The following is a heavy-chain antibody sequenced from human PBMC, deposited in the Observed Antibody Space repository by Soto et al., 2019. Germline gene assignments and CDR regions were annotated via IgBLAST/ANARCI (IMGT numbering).Heavy chain of an antibody. D-gene: IGHD6-13*01. Sequence: SETLSLICTVSGGSISSYYWSWIRQPPGKGLEWIGYIYYSGSTNYNPSLKSRVTISVDTSKNQFSLKLSSVTAADTAVYYCARRAAARLGYYYYYYMDVWGKGTTVTVSS. CDR2: IYYSGST. V-gene: IGHV4-59*08. CDR3: ARRAAARLGYYYYYYMDV. CDR1: GGSISSYY. J-gene: IGHJ6*03.